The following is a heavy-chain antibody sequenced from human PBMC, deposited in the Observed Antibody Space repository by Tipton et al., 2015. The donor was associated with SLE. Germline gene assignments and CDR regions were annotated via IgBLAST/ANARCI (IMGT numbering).Heavy chain of an antibody. Sequence: TLSLTCAIYGGSYSHYSWSWIRQPPGKGLEWIGYIYDDGNTKYNPSLKSRVTLSMDTSKNHFALEMRSVIAADTAVYYCAKALWADKDFVVMPPSIRLRAFDVWGRGTTVTVPS. CDR1: GGSYSHYS. J-gene: IGHJ3*01. D-gene: IGHD2-15*01. CDR2: IYDDGNT. V-gene: IGHV4-59*01. CDR3: AKALWADKDFVVMPPSIRLRAFDV.